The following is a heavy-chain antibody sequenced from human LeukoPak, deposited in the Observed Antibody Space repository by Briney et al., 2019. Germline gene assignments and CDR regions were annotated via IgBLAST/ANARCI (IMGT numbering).Heavy chain of an antibody. Sequence: GRSLRLSCAASGFTFSSYAMQWVRQAPGKGLEWVAVISYDGSNKYYADSVKGRFTISRDNSKNTLYLQMNSLRAEDTAVYYCARDGSLSRGWYSSGWPVGYFDYWGQGTLVTVSS. D-gene: IGHD6-19*01. J-gene: IGHJ4*02. CDR1: GFTFSSYA. CDR3: ARDGSLSRGWYSSGWPVGYFDY. CDR2: ISYDGSNK. V-gene: IGHV3-30*04.